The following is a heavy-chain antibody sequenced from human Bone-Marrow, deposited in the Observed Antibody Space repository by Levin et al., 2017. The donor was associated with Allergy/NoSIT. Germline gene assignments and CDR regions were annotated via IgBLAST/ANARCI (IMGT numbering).Heavy chain of an antibody. D-gene: IGHD3-10*01. J-gene: IGHJ6*03. CDR2: INHSGST. V-gene: IGHV4-34*01. CDR3: VREFYYGSASYVTKPYMDV. CDR1: GGSFGGYF. Sequence: SQTLSLTCAVSGGSFGGYFWTWIRQTPGKGLEWIGEINHSGSTTYNPSLKSRVTMSVDTSKKQFSLNLTSVTAADTAVYYCVREFYYGSASYVTKPYMDVWGKGTTVTVSS.